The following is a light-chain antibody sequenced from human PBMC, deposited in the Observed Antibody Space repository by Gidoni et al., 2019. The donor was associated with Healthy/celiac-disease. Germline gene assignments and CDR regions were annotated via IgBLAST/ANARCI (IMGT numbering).Light chain of an antibody. CDR2: GAS. J-gene: IGKJ5*01. CDR1: QSVSSN. CDR3: QQYNNWPPIT. V-gene: IGKV3-15*01. Sequence: EIVMTQSPATLSVSPGERATLSCRASQSVSSNLAWYQQKPGQAPRLLIDGASTRATGITARVSGSGSGTECSLTIRSLQSEDFAVYYCQQYNNWPPITFGQGTRLEIK.